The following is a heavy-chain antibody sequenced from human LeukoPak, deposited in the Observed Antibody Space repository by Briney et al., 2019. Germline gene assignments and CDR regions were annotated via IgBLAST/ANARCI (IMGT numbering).Heavy chain of an antibody. CDR3: ASTYYDSSGYDAFDI. J-gene: IGHJ3*02. CDR2: IYTSGST. D-gene: IGHD3-22*01. Sequence: SETLSLTCTVSGGSISSYYWSWIRQPAGKGLEWIGRIYTSGSTNYNPSLKSRVTISVDTSKNQFSLKLSSVTAADTAVYYCASTYYDSSGYDAFDIWGQGTMVTVSS. V-gene: IGHV4-4*07. CDR1: GGSISSYY.